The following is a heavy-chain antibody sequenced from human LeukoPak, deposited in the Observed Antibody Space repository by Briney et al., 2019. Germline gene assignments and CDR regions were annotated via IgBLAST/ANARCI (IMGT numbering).Heavy chain of an antibody. CDR2: ISGSGGST. Sequence: GGSLRLSYAASGFTFGSYAMSWVRQAPGKGLEWVSAISGSGGSTYYADSVKGRFTISRDNSKNTLYLQMNSLRAEDTAVYYCAKGHTTMVRGVIDYWGQGTLVTVSS. CDR1: GFTFGSYA. J-gene: IGHJ4*02. CDR3: AKGHTTMVRGVIDY. V-gene: IGHV3-23*01. D-gene: IGHD3-10*01.